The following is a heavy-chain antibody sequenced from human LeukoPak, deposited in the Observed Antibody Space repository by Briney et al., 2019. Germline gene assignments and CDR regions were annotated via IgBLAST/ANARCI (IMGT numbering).Heavy chain of an antibody. CDR2: IKQDGSEK. Sequence: GGSLRLSCAGSGFTFSSHWMSWVRQAPGKGLQWVASIKQDGSEKHYVDSVRGRFTISRDIAENSLYLQMNSLRAEDTAVYYCARLLGMVTTYDIWGQGTMVTVSS. CDR1: GFTFSSHW. CDR3: ARLLGMVTTYDI. V-gene: IGHV3-7*04. D-gene: IGHD5-24*01. J-gene: IGHJ3*02.